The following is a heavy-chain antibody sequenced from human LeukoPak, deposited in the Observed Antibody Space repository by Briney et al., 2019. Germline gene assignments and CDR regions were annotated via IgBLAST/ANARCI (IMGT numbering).Heavy chain of an antibody. CDR3: AREGPYCSSTSCYGGFDY. J-gene: IGHJ4*02. V-gene: IGHV1-46*01. Sequence: ASVKVSCKASGYTFTNHYMHWVRQAPEQGLEWMGIINPSGGSTSYAQKFQGRVTMTRDTSTSTVYMELSSLRSEDTAMCYCAREGPYCSSTSCYGGFDYWGQGTLVTVSS. CDR1: GYTFTNHY. D-gene: IGHD2-2*01. CDR2: INPSGGST.